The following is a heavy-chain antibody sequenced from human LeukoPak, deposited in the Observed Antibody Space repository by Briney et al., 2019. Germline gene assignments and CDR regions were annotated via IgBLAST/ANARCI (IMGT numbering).Heavy chain of an antibody. J-gene: IGHJ4*02. V-gene: IGHV1-2*02. D-gene: IGHD1-26*01. Sequence: ASVKVSCKASGYTFTDDYVHWVRQAPGQGLEWMGWINPNSGVTNYAQKFQGRVTMTRDMSISTAYMELSRLRSDDTAVYYCARDLSSGVGATYYFDYWGQGTLVTVSS. CDR2: INPNSGVT. CDR3: ARDLSSGVGATYYFDY. CDR1: GYTFTDDY.